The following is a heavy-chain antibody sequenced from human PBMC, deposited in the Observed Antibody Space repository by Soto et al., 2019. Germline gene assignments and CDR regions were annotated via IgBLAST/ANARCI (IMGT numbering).Heavy chain of an antibody. J-gene: IGHJ4*02. Sequence: PSETLSLTCTVSGGSVSSGSYYWSWIRQPPGKGLEWIGYIYYSGSTNYNPSLKSRITISVDTSKNQFSLKLSSVTAADTAVYYCAREGVVAATLFSDWGQGTLVTVSS. CDR1: GGSVSSGSYY. V-gene: IGHV4-61*01. CDR2: IYYSGST. CDR3: AREGVVAATLFSD. D-gene: IGHD2-15*01.